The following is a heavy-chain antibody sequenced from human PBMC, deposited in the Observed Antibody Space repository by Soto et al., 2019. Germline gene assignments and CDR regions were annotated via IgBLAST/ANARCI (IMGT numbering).Heavy chain of an antibody. CDR3: ARDTPRYCSGQCAFDI. CDR1: GFTFSSYS. J-gene: IGHJ3*02. D-gene: IGHD2-15*01. CDR2: ISSSSSYI. Sequence: GGSLRLSCAASGFTFSSYSMNWVRQAPGKGLEWVSSISSSSSYIYYADSVKGRFTISRDNAKNSLYLQMNSLRAEDTAVYYCARDTPRYCSGQCAFDIWGQGTMVTVSS. V-gene: IGHV3-21*01.